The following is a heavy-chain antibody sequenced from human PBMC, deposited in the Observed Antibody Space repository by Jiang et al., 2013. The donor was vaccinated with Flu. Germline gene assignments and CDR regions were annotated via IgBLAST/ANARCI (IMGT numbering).Heavy chain of an antibody. CDR3: AREYYCSSTSCYVWYYYYGMDV. D-gene: IGHD2-2*01. CDR2: IYYSGST. J-gene: IGHJ6*02. CDR1: GGSISSSSYY. Sequence: GPGLVKPSETLSLTCTVSGGSISSSSYYWGWIRQPPGKGLEWIGSIYYSGSTYYNPSLKSRVTISVDTSKNQFSLKLSSVTAADTAVYYCAREYYCSSTSCYVWYYYYGMDVWGQGTTVTVSS. V-gene: IGHV4-39*07.